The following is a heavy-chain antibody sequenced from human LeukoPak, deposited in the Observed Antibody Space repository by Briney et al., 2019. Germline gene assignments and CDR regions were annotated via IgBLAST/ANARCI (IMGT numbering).Heavy chain of an antibody. CDR2: IYYSGST. J-gene: IGHJ6*03. CDR1: SDSISGYY. V-gene: IGHV4-59*12. D-gene: IGHD3-3*01. CDR3: GREIGLPPRPGTYYDFWRGGPYHYYYYYMDV. Sequence: PSETLSLTCSVSSDSISGYYWSWIRQPPGKGLEWIGYIYYSGSTNYNPSLKSRVTISVDTSKNQCSLKLRSVAAADTAVYYCGREIGLPPRPGTYYDFWRGGPYHYYYYYMDVWGKGTTVTVSS.